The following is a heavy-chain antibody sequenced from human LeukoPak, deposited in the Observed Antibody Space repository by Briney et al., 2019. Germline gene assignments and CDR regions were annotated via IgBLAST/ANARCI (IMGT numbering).Heavy chain of an antibody. Sequence: GGSLRLSCAASGFTFSSYSMNWVRQAPGKGLEWVSSISSSSSYIYYADSVKGRFTISRDNAKNSLYLQMNSLRAEDTAVYYCARRPVDTAMDRGGYWGQGTLVTVSS. CDR1: GFTFSSYS. CDR3: ARRPVDTAMDRGGY. CDR2: ISSSSSYI. V-gene: IGHV3-21*01. D-gene: IGHD5-18*01. J-gene: IGHJ4*02.